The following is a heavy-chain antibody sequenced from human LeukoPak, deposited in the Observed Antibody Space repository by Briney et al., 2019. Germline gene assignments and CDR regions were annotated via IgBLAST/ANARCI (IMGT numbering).Heavy chain of an antibody. J-gene: IGHJ5*02. CDR3: AKVPPSITAAGNWLGP. Sequence: ASVKVSCKASGDTFTGYNIHWVRQAPGQGLEWMGRINPNTGGTDYAQKFQGRVTMTRDTSITTAYMELSRLTSDDTAIYYCAKVPPSITAAGNWLGPWGQGALVTVSS. CDR2: INPNTGGT. V-gene: IGHV1-2*06. D-gene: IGHD6-13*01. CDR1: GDTFTGYN.